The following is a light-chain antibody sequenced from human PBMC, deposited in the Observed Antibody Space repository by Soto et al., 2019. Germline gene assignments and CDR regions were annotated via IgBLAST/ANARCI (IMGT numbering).Light chain of an antibody. CDR3: MQALHTPT. J-gene: IGKJ4*01. Sequence: DIVMTQSPLSLPVTPGEPASISCRSSQSLLHSNGYNYLDWYLQKPGQSPHLLIYLGSNRASGVPDRFSGSGSGTDFTLKISRVEAEDVGVYYCMQALHTPTFGGGPKADIK. V-gene: IGKV2-28*01. CDR2: LGS. CDR1: QSLLHSNGYNY.